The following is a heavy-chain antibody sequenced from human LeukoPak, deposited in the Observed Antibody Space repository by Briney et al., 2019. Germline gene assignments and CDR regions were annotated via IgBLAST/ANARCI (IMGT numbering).Heavy chain of an antibody. V-gene: IGHV4-59*01. Sequence: SETLSLTCTVSGGSISNYYWSWIRQPPGKGLEWIGYFYYSGSTNYNPSLKSRVTISVDTSKNQFSLKLSSVTAADTAVYYCARDLKQQLVLGAFDIWGQGTVVTASS. CDR3: ARDLKQQLVLGAFDI. CDR2: FYYSGST. D-gene: IGHD6-13*01. J-gene: IGHJ3*02. CDR1: GGSISNYY.